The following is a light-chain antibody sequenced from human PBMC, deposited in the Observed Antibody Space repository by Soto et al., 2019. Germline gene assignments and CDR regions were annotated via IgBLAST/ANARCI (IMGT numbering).Light chain of an antibody. CDR1: QSVSSN. CDR2: GAS. CDR3: QQYNNWPPWT. Sequence: EMVMTQSPATLSVSPGERATHSCRASQSVSSNLAWYQQKPGQAPRLLIYGASTRATGIPARFSGSGSGTEFTLTISSLQSEDFAVYYCQQYNNWPPWTFGQGTKVDI. V-gene: IGKV3-15*01. J-gene: IGKJ1*01.